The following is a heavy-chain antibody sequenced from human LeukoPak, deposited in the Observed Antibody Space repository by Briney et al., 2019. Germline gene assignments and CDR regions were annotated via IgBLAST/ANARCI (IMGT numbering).Heavy chain of an antibody. CDR2: ISSSGSTI. D-gene: IGHD6-13*01. CDR1: GFTVSSSY. Sequence: PGGSLRLSCAASGFTVSSSYMSWVRQAPGKGLEWVSYISSSGSTIYYADSVKGRFTISRDNAKNSLYLQMNSLRAEDTAVYYCARGAAAHTRLDYFDYWGQGTLVTVSS. J-gene: IGHJ4*02. CDR3: ARGAAAHTRLDYFDY. V-gene: IGHV3-11*04.